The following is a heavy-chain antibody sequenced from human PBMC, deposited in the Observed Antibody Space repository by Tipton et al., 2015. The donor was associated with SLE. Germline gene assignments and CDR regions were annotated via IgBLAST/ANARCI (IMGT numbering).Heavy chain of an antibody. Sequence: LRLSCTVSGGSISSYYWSWIRQPPGKGLEWIGYIYYSGRTNYKSSLKSRVTISVDTSKNQFSLKLSSVTAADTAVYYCARGIGAFDIWGQGTMVTVSS. CDR1: GGSISSYY. V-gene: IGHV4-59*12. CDR2: IYYSGRT. CDR3: ARGIGAFDI. J-gene: IGHJ3*02.